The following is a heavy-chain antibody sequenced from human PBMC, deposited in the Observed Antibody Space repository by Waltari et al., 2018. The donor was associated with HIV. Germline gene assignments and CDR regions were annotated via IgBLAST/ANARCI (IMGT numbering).Heavy chain of an antibody. CDR1: GFTFSRSA. D-gene: IGHD3-3*01. Sequence: HMQLVQSGPEVKKPGTSVKVSCTASGFTFSRSAVQWVRQARGPRLQLIGRIVVGSGNTNYAQKFQERVTITRDMSTSTVYMELSSWRSEDTAVYYCAEDGTGGATLGVVRYYYYGLDVWGQGTTVTVSS. J-gene: IGHJ6*02. CDR2: IVVGSGNT. CDR3: AEDGTGGATLGVVRYYYYGLDV. V-gene: IGHV1-58*01.